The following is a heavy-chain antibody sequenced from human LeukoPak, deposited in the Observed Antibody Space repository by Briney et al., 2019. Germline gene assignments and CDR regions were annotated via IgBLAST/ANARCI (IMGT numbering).Heavy chain of an antibody. V-gene: IGHV4-59*01. CDR1: GRSISSYY. J-gene: IGHJ4*02. CDR2: IYYSGST. D-gene: IGHD3-3*01. Sequence: PSETLSLTCTVSGRSISSYYSSWVRQPPGKGLEWIGYIYYSGSTNYNPSLKSRVTISVDTSKNQFSLKLSSVTAADTAVYYCARATILELPFDYWGQGTLVTVSS. CDR3: ARATILELPFDY.